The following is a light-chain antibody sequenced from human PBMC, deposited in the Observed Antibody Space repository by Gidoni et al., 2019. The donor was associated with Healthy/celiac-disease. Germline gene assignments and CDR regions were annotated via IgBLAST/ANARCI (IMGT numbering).Light chain of an antibody. J-gene: IGLJ2*01. Sequence: SSELTQDPAVSVALGQTVRITCQGDSLRSYYESWYQQKPGQPPVLVIYGKNNRPSGLPDRFSGSSSGNTASLTITGAQAEDEADYSCNSRDSSGTHVVFGGGTTLTVL. CDR3: NSRDSSGTHVV. CDR2: GKN. V-gene: IGLV3-19*01. CDR1: SLRSYY.